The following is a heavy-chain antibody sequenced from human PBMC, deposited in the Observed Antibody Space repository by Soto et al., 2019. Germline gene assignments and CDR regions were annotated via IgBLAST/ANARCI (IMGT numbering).Heavy chain of an antibody. V-gene: IGHV4-30-4*01. CDR2: IYYSGST. D-gene: IGHD2-15*01. CDR1: GGSISRGDYY. J-gene: IGHJ4*02. CDR3: ARVADCSGGRCYFSVDY. Sequence: QVQLQESGPGLVKPSQTLSLTCTVSGGSISRGDYYWSWIRQPPGKGLEWIGYIYYSGSTYYNPSLKWRVTIAVDTSKNQFSLKLSSVTAADTAVYYCARVADCSGGRCYFSVDYWGQGTLVTVSS.